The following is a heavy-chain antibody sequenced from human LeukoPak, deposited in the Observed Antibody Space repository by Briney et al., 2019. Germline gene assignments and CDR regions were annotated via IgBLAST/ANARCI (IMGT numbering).Heavy chain of an antibody. V-gene: IGHV1-18*01. CDR2: ISAYNGNT. Sequence: GASVKVSCKASGYTFTSYGISWVRQAPGQGLEWMGWISAYNGNTNYAQKLQGRVTMTSNTSINTAHMELSSLRSEDTAVYYCARGATTIDRGFDPWGQGTLVTVSS. CDR3: ARGATTIDRGFDP. CDR1: GYTFTSYG. J-gene: IGHJ5*02. D-gene: IGHD5-24*01.